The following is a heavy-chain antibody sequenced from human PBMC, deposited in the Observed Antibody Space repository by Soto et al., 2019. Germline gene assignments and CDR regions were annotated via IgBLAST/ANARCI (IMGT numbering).Heavy chain of an antibody. Sequence: QVQLQESGPGLVKPSETLSLTCTVSSGSINENYYWNWIRQSPGKGLEWIGYVFHTGTTHYNPSLESRVTLSISTSKNQFSLTLTSVAASDTAIYYCARAPPSPTLRTFDVWGQGQWSSSPQ. CDR1: SGSINENYY. CDR2: VFHTGTT. J-gene: IGHJ3*01. CDR3: ARAPPSPTLRTFDV. V-gene: IGHV4-59*01. D-gene: IGHD2-15*01.